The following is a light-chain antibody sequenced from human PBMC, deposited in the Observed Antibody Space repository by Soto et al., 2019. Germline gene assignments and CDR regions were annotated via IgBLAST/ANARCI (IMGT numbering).Light chain of an antibody. CDR3: QHANNFPLT. Sequence: DIPMTQSPSSVSASVGDRVTITCRANQGITSWLAWYQQKPGKAPKLLIYAASILQSGVPSRFIGRGSGTDFTLTISSLQPEDFATYYCQHANNFPLTFGGGTKVEIK. CDR2: AAS. J-gene: IGKJ4*01. CDR1: QGITSW. V-gene: IGKV1D-12*01.